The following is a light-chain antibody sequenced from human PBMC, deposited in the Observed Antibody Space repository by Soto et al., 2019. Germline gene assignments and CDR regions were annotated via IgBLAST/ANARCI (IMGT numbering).Light chain of an antibody. CDR1: QSITSNY. CDR2: GAS. CDR3: QQYGSSPLT. J-gene: IGKJ1*01. Sequence: ETVLTQSPGTLSLSPGEGATLSCRASQSITSNYLAWYQQKPGQAPRLLIYGASSRATGIPDRFSGSGSGTDFTLTISRLEPGDFAVYYCQQYGSSPLTFGQGTKV. V-gene: IGKV3-20*01.